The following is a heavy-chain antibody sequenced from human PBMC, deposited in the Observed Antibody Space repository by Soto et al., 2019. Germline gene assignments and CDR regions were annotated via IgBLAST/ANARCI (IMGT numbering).Heavy chain of an antibody. J-gene: IGHJ6*02. CDR2: IIPIFGTA. D-gene: IGHD3-10*01. CDR3: ARDGYGSGSYYKAPQIYGMDV. Sequence: SVKVSCKASGYTFTTYAISWVRQAPVQGLEWMGGIIPIFGTANYAQKFQGRVTITADESTSTAYMELSSLRSEDTAVYYCARDGYGSGSYYKAPQIYGMDVWGQGTTVTVSS. V-gene: IGHV1-69*13. CDR1: GYTFTTYA.